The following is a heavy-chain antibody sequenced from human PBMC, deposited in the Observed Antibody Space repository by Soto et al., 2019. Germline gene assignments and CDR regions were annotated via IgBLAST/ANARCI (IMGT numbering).Heavy chain of an antibody. J-gene: IGHJ4*02. D-gene: IGHD3-22*01. CDR1: GFTFRNAW. Sequence: EVQLVESGGGLVKPGGSLTLSCTASGFTFRNAWMSWVRQAPGKGLEWVGRIKSEADGGTADYAAPVKGRVTISRDDSKNTLFLQMSRRKTEDTAVYFWTTRLYYSDSSGHPRDFAYGGQGTLVTVSS. CDR3: TTRLYYSDSSGHPRDFAY. V-gene: IGHV3-15*01. CDR2: IKSEADGGTA.